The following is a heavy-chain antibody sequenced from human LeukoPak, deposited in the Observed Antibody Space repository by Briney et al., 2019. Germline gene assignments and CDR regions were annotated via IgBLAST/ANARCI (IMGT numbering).Heavy chain of an antibody. CDR3: AKIYDSSGYWTHDAFDI. D-gene: IGHD3-22*01. J-gene: IGHJ3*02. CDR2: IGDTGRAK. V-gene: IGHV3-30*18. Sequence: PGRSLMLSCAASGFSFSSHGMHWVRQAPGKGLEWVAVIGDTGRAKYYADSVKGRFTTSRDNSKNTLYLQMNSLRAEDTAVYYCAKIYDSSGYWTHDAFDIWAKGQWSPSLQ. CDR1: GFSFSSHG.